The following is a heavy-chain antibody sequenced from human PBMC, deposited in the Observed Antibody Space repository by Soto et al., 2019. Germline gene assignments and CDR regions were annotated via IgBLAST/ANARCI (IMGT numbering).Heavy chain of an antibody. Sequence: PWETLSLSCTVTSSADTVLGYCMRWTPQQPGKGLEWIGYIYYTGSTYYNPSLESRLTISVDRSKNQFSLDLTSVTAADTAVYYCAGVQYVDRSASFSLRGQRTLV. D-gene: IGHD3-22*01. CDR1: SSADTVLGYC. CDR2: IYYTGST. V-gene: IGHV4-31*03. J-gene: IGHJ1*01. CDR3: AGVQYVDRSASFSL.